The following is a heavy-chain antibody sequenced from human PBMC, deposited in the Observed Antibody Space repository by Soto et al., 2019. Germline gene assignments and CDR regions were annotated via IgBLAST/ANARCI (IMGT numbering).Heavy chain of an antibody. V-gene: IGHV4-39*01. J-gene: IGHJ5*02. CDR2: IYDTGSTT. CDR3: ARSHSSSYRNWFDP. Sequence: QLQLQESGPGLVEPSETLFLTCTVSSGSISSSSYYWGWIRQRPGKGLEWIGIIYDTGSTTYYNPPLRRRPTITVDTSKTPFTLILNPVTAANTAVYYCARSHSSSYRNWFDPWGQGTLVSVSS. D-gene: IGHD3-22*01. CDR1: SGSISSSSYY.